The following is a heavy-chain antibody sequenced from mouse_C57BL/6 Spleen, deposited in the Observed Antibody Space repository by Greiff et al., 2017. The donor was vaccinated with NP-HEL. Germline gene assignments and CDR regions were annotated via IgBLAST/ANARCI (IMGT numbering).Heavy chain of an antibody. CDR2: IWGDGST. CDR3: ARPFITTVVESPYDAMDY. J-gene: IGHJ4*01. D-gene: IGHD1-1*01. Sequence: QVQLKESGPGLVAPSQSLSITCTVSGFSLTSYGVSWVRQPPGKGLEWLGVIWGDGSTNYHSALISRLSTSKDNSKSQVFLKLNSLQTDDTATYYCARPFITTVVESPYDAMDYWGQGTSVTVSS. CDR1: GFSLTSYG. V-gene: IGHV2-3*01.